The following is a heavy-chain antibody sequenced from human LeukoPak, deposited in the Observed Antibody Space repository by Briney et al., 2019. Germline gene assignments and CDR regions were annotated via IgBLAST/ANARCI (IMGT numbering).Heavy chain of an antibody. J-gene: IGHJ4*02. V-gene: IGHV3-30*02. CDR2: IRYDGSNK. Sequence: GGSLRLSCAASGFTFSSYGMHWVRQAPGKGLEWVAFIRYDGSNKYYADSVKGRFTISRDNSKNTLYLQMNSLRAEDTAVYYCARDKTQLVPHFDYWGQGTLVTVSS. D-gene: IGHD6-13*01. CDR3: ARDKTQLVPHFDY. CDR1: GFTFSSYG.